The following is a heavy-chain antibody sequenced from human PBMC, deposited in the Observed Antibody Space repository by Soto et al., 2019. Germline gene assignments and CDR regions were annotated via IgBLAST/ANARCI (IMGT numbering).Heavy chain of an antibody. Sequence: GGSLRLSCAASGFTVSSNYMSWVRQAPGKGLEWVSVIYSGGSTYYADSVKGRFTISRDNSKNTLYLQMNSLRAEDTAVYYCASSPTMVRGVIEYYYYMDVWGKGTTVTVSS. CDR3: ASSPTMVRGVIEYYYYMDV. CDR2: IYSGGST. V-gene: IGHV3-66*01. J-gene: IGHJ6*03. D-gene: IGHD3-10*01. CDR1: GFTVSSNY.